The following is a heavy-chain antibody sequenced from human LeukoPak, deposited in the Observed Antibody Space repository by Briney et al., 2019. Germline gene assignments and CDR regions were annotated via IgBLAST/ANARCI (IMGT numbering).Heavy chain of an antibody. CDR1: GYTFTNFG. V-gene: IGHV1-18*01. Sequence: ASVKVSCKASGYTFTNFGITWVRQAPGQRLEWVGWISPYNGNRNHAQKFQDRVTMTTDTSTTTAYMELRSLRSDDTAVYYCARDRDLSITMVRGVNPFDYWGQGTLVTVSS. CDR2: ISPYNGNR. CDR3: ARDRDLSITMVRGVNPFDY. J-gene: IGHJ4*02. D-gene: IGHD3-10*01.